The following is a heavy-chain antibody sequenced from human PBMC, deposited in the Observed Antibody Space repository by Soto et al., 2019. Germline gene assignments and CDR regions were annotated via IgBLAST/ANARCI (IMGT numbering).Heavy chain of an antibody. J-gene: IGHJ4*02. CDR1: GDSVSSERAA. CDR3: VRGVDSSFDY. CDR2: TYYRSKWKN. Sequence: QSLSRTCVISGDSVSSERAACNLVRRSPSRGLEWLGRTYYRSKWKNDYAVSVNSRITINPDTSKNQLSLQLNSVTPEDTAVYYCVRGVDSSFDYWGQGTLVTVSS. D-gene: IGHD6-13*01. V-gene: IGHV6-1*01.